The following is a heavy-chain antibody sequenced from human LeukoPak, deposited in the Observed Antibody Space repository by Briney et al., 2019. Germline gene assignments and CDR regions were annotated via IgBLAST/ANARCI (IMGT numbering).Heavy chain of an antibody. CDR2: INHSGST. V-gene: IGHV4-34*01. D-gene: IGHD5-18*01. Sequence: SETLSLTCAVYGGSFSGYYWSWIRQPPGKGLEWIGEINHSGSTNYNPSLKSRVTISVDTSKNQFSLKLSSVTAADTAVYYCARGLYGYLVRDYYYYMDVWGKGTTVTVSS. CDR1: GGSFSGYY. CDR3: ARGLYGYLVRDYYYYMDV. J-gene: IGHJ6*03.